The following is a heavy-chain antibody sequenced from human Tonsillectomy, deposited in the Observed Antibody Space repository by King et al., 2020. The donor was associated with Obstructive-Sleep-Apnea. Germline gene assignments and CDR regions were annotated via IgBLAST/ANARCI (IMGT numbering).Heavy chain of an antibody. D-gene: IGHD3-16*01. V-gene: IGHV4-39*07. J-gene: IGHJ4*02. CDR3: ARGWGSFDY. CDR1: GVSIRSSSYY. Sequence: QLQESGPGLVKPSETLSLTCTVSGVSIRSSSYYWGWIRQPPGKGLEWIGSIYYSGNTYYNPSLKSRVTISVDTSKNQFSLKLCSVTAADTAVYYCARGWGSFDYWGQGTLVTVSS. CDR2: IYYSGNT.